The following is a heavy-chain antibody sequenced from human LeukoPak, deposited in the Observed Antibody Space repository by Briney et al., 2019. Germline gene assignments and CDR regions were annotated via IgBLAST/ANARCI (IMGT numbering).Heavy chain of an antibody. CDR3: ARDYVYAFDY. D-gene: IGHD2/OR15-2a*01. Sequence: PGGSLRLSCAASGFSFSSYSINWVRQAPGKGLEWVSYISGYGNAKHYTDSVKGRFTISRDNAKNALYLQMNSLRAEDTAVYFCARDYVYAFDYWGQGTLVTVSS. V-gene: IGHV3-48*01. J-gene: IGHJ4*02. CDR2: ISGYGNAK. CDR1: GFSFSSYS.